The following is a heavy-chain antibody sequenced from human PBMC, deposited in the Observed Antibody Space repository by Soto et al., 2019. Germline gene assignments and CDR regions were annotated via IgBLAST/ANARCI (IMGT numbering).Heavy chain of an antibody. Sequence: QVQLVQSGAEVKKPGSSMKVSCKASRGTFSRYAISWVRQAPGQGLEWMGGIIPLYGTTNYAQKFQGRVTITADESTRIAYLELSSLRSEDTAIYYCATEGDAGIAAAGTAWFDRWGQGSLVTVSS. CDR1: RGTFSRYA. CDR3: ATEGDAGIAAAGTAWFDR. CDR2: IIPLYGTT. V-gene: IGHV1-69*12. D-gene: IGHD6-13*01. J-gene: IGHJ5*02.